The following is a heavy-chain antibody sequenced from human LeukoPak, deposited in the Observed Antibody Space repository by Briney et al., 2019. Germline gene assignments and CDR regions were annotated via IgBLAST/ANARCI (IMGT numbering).Heavy chain of an antibody. D-gene: IGHD1-26*01. J-gene: IGHJ3*02. CDR1: GFTLSSYG. CDR3: AKDRATPDAFDI. Sequence: GGSLRLSCAASGFTLSSYGMHWVRQAPDKGLEWVAFIRYDGSNKYYADSVKGRFTISRDNSKNTLYLQMNSLRAEDTAVYYCAKDRATPDAFDIWGQGTMVTVSS. CDR2: IRYDGSNK. V-gene: IGHV3-30*02.